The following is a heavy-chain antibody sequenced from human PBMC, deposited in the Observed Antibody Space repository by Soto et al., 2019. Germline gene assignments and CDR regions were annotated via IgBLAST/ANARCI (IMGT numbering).Heavy chain of an antibody. CDR2: ISSSSNTI. V-gene: IGHV3-48*01. CDR1: GFTFSSYS. D-gene: IGHD1-26*01. J-gene: IGHJ4*02. CDR3: ARGLFSGSYCADY. Sequence: PGGSLRLSCAASGFTFSSYSMNWVRQAPGKGLEWVSYISSSSNTIYYADSVEGRFTISRDNAKNSLYLQMNSLRAEDTAVYFCARGLFSGSYCADYWGQGTLVTVSS.